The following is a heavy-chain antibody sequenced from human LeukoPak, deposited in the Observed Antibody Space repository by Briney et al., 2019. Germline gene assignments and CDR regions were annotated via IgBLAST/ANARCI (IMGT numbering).Heavy chain of an antibody. J-gene: IGHJ4*02. CDR3: ARDGFQVGATTIDY. D-gene: IGHD1-26*01. CDR1: GGTFSSYA. V-gene: IGHV1-18*01. Sequence: ASVKVSCKASGGTFSSYAISWVRQAPGQGLEWMGWISAYNGNTNYAQKLQGRVTMTTDTSTSTAYMELRSLRSDDTAVYYCARDGFQVGATTIDYWGQGTLVTVSS. CDR2: ISAYNGNT.